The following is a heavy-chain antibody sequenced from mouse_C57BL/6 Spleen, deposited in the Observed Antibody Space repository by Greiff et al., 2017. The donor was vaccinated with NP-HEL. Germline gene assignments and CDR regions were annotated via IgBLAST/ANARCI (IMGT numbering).Heavy chain of an antibody. CDR1: GYTFTSYW. CDR2: IDTSDSET. V-gene: IGHV1-52*01. CDR3: ARKTTVVGDYFDY. J-gene: IGHJ2*01. D-gene: IGHD1-1*01. Sequence: VQLQQSGAELVRPGSSVKLSCKASGYTFTSYWMHWVKQRPIQGLEWIGNIDTSDSETHYNQKFKDKATLTVDKSSSTAYMQLSSLTSEDSAVYYCARKTTVVGDYFDYWGQGTTLTVSS.